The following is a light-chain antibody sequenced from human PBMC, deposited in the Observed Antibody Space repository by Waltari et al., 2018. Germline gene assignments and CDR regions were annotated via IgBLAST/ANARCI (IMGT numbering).Light chain of an antibody. V-gene: IGKV1-5*03. J-gene: IGKJ2*01. CDR2: EAS. CDR1: QRISTW. Sequence: DIPMTQSPSTPSASVRDRLTIPSRASQRISTWLAWYQQKPGKAPQLLIYEASNLENGVPSRFSGSGSGTDFTLTISSLQADDFATYYCQQYDSDSITFGQGTKLEI. CDR3: QQYDSDSIT.